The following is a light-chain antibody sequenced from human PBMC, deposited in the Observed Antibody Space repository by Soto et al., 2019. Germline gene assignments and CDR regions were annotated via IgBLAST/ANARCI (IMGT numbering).Light chain of an antibody. CDR3: SSYTSSSTLV. J-gene: IGLJ2*01. CDR2: EVS. Sequence: QSALTQPASVSGSPGQSITISCTGTSSDVGGYNYVSWYQQHPGKAPKLMIYEVSNRPSGVSNRFSGSKSGNTVSLTISGLQAEDEADYYCSSYTSSSTLVFGGGPKLTVL. V-gene: IGLV2-14*01. CDR1: SSDVGGYNY.